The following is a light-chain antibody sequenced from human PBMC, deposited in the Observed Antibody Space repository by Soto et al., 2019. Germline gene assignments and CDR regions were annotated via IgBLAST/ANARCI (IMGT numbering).Light chain of an antibody. Sequence: DIVMTQSPDSLAVSLGERATINCKSSQSVLYSSNNKNYLAWYQQKPGQPPKLLIYWASTRESGVPDRFSGSGSGTDFTLTISSLLAEDVAVYYCQQYYSTPLTFGGGTKVDSK. CDR1: QSVLYSSNNKNY. J-gene: IGKJ4*01. V-gene: IGKV4-1*01. CDR3: QQYYSTPLT. CDR2: WAS.